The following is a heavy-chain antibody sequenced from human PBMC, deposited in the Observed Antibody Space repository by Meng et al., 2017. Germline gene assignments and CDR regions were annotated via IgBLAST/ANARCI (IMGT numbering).Heavy chain of an antibody. CDR3: ASSSGWGDPVYDY. CDR1: GYTLTSYY. CDR2: INPSGGST. Sequence: QGQVVEAGAEVNTAGAAVKVSCKGSGYTLTSYYMHVVRPAPGQGLEWVGIINPSGGSTSYAQKFQGRVTMTRDTSTSTVYMELSSLRSEDTALYYCASSSGWGDPVYDYWGQGTLVTVSS. V-gene: IGHV1-46*01. J-gene: IGHJ4*02. D-gene: IGHD2-21*01.